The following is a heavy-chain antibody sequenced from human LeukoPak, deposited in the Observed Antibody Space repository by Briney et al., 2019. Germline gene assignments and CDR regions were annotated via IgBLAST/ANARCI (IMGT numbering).Heavy chain of an antibody. Sequence: GGSLRLSCAASGFIFRNYGMHWVRQAPGKGLEWVAFLRNDESEIFYADSVKGRFTISRDNSKNTLYLQMNSLRAEDTAVYYCARDEPGPLVAATLIGSPVFDYWGQGTLVTVSS. CDR1: GFIFRNYG. J-gene: IGHJ4*02. CDR2: LRNDESEI. D-gene: IGHD2-15*01. V-gene: IGHV3-30*02. CDR3: ARDEPGPLVAATLIGSPVFDY.